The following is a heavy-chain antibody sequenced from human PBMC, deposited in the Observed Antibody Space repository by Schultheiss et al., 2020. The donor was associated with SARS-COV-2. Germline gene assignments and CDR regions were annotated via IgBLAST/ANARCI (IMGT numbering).Heavy chain of an antibody. V-gene: IGHV3-30-3*01. J-gene: IGHJ4*02. CDR3: ARDRRYSGYDYFDY. CDR1: GFTVSSNY. D-gene: IGHD5-12*01. CDR2: ISYDGSNK. Sequence: GGSLRLSCAASGFTVSSNYMTWVRQAPGKGLEWVAVISYDGSNKYYADSVKGRFTISRDNSKNTLYLQMNSLRAEDTAVYYCARDRRYSGYDYFDYWGQGTLVTVSS.